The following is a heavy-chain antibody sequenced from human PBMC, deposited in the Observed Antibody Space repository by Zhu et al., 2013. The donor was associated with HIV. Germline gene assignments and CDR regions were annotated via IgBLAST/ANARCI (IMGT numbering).Heavy chain of an antibody. Sequence: QVQLQQWGAGLLKPSETLSLTCAVHGGSFSGYYWSWIRQPPGKGLEWIGEINHSGSTNYNPSLKSRVTISVDTSKNQFSLKLSSVTAADTAVYYCARGIVVVTIRPKYFDLWGRGTLVTVSS. V-gene: IGHV4-34*01. J-gene: IGHJ2*01. CDR3: ARGIVVVTIRPKYFDL. CDR2: INHSGST. CDR1: GGSFSGYY. D-gene: IGHD2-21*02.